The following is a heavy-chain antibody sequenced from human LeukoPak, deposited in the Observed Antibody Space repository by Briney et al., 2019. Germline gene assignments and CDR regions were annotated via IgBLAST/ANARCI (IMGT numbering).Heavy chain of an antibody. CDR1: GGSISSSSYY. D-gene: IGHD2-2*01. V-gene: IGHV4-39*01. CDR2: IYYSGST. Sequence: SETLSLTCTVSGGSISSSSYYWGWIRQPPGKGLEWIGSIYYSGSTYYNPSLKSPVTISVDTSKNQFSLKLSSVTAADTAVYYCARQGGCSSTSCYSPLFDYWGQGTLVTVSS. CDR3: ARQGGCSSTSCYSPLFDY. J-gene: IGHJ4*02.